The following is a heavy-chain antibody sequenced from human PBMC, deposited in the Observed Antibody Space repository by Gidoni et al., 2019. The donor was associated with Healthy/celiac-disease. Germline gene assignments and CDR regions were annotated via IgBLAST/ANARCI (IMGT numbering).Heavy chain of an antibody. V-gene: IGHV1-46*01. J-gene: IGHJ3*02. D-gene: IGHD2-15*01. CDR2: INPSGGST. Sequence: QVQLVQSGAEVKKPGASVKVSCKASGYTFTSYYMHWVRQAPGQGLEWMGIINPSGGSTSYAQKFQGRVTMTRDTSTSTVYMELSSLRSEDTAVYYCARVGYRSGGSSPFDIWGQGTMVTVSS. CDR1: GYTFTSYY. CDR3: ARVGYRSGGSSPFDI.